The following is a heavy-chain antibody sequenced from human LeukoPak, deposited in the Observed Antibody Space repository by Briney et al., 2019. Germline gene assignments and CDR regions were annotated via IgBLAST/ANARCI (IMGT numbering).Heavy chain of an antibody. V-gene: IGHV3-48*01. Sequence: PGGSLRLSCAASGFSFSDYSMSWVRQAPGKGLEWVSYISSSSSTIYYADSVKGRFTVSRDNAKNSLYLQMNSLRAEDTAVYYCHPPLLWGQGTMVTVSS. J-gene: IGHJ3*01. CDR3: HPPLL. CDR2: ISSSSSTI. CDR1: GFSFSDYS.